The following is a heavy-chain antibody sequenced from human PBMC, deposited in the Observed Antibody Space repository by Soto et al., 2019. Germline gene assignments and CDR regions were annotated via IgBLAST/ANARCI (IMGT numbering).Heavy chain of an antibody. V-gene: IGHV4-59*01. D-gene: IGHD6-13*01. J-gene: IGHJ6*02. CDR3: ARTLGIAAAGGYGMDV. CDR1: GGAISSYY. CDR2: IYYSGST. Sequence: SETLSITFTVSGGAISSYYWSWIRQPPGKGLEWIGYIYYSGSTNYNPSLKSRVTISVDTSKNQFSLKLSSVTAADTAVYYCARTLGIAAAGGYGMDVWGQGTTVTVSS.